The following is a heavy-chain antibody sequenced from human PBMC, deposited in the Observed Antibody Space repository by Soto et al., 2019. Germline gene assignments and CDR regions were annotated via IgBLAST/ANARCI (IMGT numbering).Heavy chain of an antibody. CDR1: GGSISSGGYY. J-gene: IGHJ6*02. Sequence: SETLSLTCTVSGGSISSGGYYWSWIRQHPGKGLEWIGYIYYSGSTYYNPSLKSRVTISVNTSKNQFSLKLSSVTAADTAVYYCARDRDCGGECYSYYYYGMDVWGQGTTVTVSS. CDR3: ARDRDCGGECYSYYYYGMDV. D-gene: IGHD2-21*01. V-gene: IGHV4-31*03. CDR2: IYYSGST.